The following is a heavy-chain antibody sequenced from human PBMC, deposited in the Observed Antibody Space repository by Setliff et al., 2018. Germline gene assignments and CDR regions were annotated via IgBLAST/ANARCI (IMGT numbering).Heavy chain of an antibody. J-gene: IGHJ3*02. Sequence: SETLSLTCTVPGGSISDNGYLWGWVRQPPGKGLEWIGNIYFGGNTYFNPSFKSRVTMSIDTSNSQFSLKLSSVTAADTAIYYCARDASASDGRNAFDIWGQGTMVTVSS. V-gene: IGHV4-39*07. CDR2: IYFGGNT. D-gene: IGHD1-26*01. CDR1: GGSISDNGYL. CDR3: ARDASASDGRNAFDI.